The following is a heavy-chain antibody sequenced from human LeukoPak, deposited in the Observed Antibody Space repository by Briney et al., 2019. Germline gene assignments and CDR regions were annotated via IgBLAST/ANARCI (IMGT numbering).Heavy chain of an antibody. D-gene: IGHD3-22*01. V-gene: IGHV1-2*02. J-gene: IGHJ4*02. CDR3: ARFLPYDSSGYYTEMGFGY. CDR1: GYTFTGYY. Sequence: ASVKVSCKASGYTFTGYYMHWVRQAPGQGLEWMGWINPNSGGTNYAQKFQGRVTMTRDTSISTAYMELSRLRPDDTAVYYCARFLPYDSSGYYTEMGFGYWGQGTLVTVSS. CDR2: INPNSGGT.